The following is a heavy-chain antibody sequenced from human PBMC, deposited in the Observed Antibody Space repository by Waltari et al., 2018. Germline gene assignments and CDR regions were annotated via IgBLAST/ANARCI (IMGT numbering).Heavy chain of an antibody. CDR2: IYHTGST. V-gene: IGHV4-39*07. D-gene: IGHD2-21*02. Sequence: QVQLRESGPALVTPSETLSLTCFVSGGSIASTNSYWGWLRPPPGKALEWSGSIYHTGSTYYKPSFRSRVSISLDKSKNQFSLQMTSVTAADTAVYYCARASRCGNDSCVLSSNWFDPWGQGTLVTVSS. CDR1: GGSIASTNSY. CDR3: ARASRCGNDSCVLSSNWFDP. J-gene: IGHJ5*02.